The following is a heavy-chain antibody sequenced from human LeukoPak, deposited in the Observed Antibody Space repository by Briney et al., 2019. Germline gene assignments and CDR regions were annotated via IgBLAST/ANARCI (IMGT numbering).Heavy chain of an antibody. V-gene: IGHV3-30*02. CDR3: AKVPHYDILTGYPDFDY. Sequence: GGSLRLSCAASGFTFSSYGMHWVRQAPGKGLEWVAFIRNDRNNKYYADSVKGRFTISRDNSKNTLYLQMISLRAEDTAVYYCAKVPHYDILTGYPDFDYWGQGTLVTLSS. CDR2: IRNDRNNK. J-gene: IGHJ4*02. D-gene: IGHD3-9*01. CDR1: GFTFSSYG.